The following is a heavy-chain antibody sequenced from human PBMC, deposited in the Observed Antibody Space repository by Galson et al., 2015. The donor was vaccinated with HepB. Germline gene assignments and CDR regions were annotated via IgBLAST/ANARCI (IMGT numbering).Heavy chain of an antibody. CDR3: ARGFLFRRGTSWSGDYFDY. V-gene: IGHV1-3*04. J-gene: IGHJ4*02. CDR1: GYTFTTYS. CDR2: INTGDGHT. Sequence: SVKVSCKASGYTFTTYSMHWVRQAPGQRLEWMGWINTGDGHTKYSQKFQDRLTITWDTSASTAYMELSSLRSEGTALYYCARGFLFRRGTSWSGDYFDYWGQGTLVTVSS. D-gene: IGHD3-3*01.